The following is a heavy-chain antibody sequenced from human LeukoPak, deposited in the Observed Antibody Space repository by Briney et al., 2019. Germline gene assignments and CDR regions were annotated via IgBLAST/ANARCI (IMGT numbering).Heavy chain of an antibody. CDR1: GGSISSSSYY. D-gene: IGHD4-11*01. CDR3: ARVQAGRNYYYMDV. Sequence: SETLSLTCTVSGGSISSSSYYWGWIRQPPGKGLEWTGSIYYSGSTYYNPSLKSRVTISVDTSKNQFSLKLSSVTAADTAVYYCARVQAGRNYYYMDVWGKGTTVTVSS. J-gene: IGHJ6*03. CDR2: IYYSGST. V-gene: IGHV4-39*07.